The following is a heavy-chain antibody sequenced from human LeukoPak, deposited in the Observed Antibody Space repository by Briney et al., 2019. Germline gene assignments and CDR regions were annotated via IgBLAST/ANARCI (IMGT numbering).Heavy chain of an antibody. CDR3: AKDLGSSQDFDQ. J-gene: IGHJ4*02. Sequence: PGGSLRLSCVASGFTFTSYAMSWIRQAPGKGLEYVSYIRGSGGTTHYADSVKGRFTISRDNSKNTLYLQMNSLRAEDTAVYYCAKDLGSSQDFDQWGQGTLVAVSS. V-gene: IGHV3-23*01. CDR1: GFTFTSYA. D-gene: IGHD1-26*01. CDR2: IRGSGGTT.